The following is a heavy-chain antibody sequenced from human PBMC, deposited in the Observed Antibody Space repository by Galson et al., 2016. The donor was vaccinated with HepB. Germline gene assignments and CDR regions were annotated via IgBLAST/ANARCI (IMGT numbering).Heavy chain of an antibody. V-gene: IGHV3-53*04. J-gene: IGHJ6*02. Sequence: SLRLSCAASGFTVSRTYMTWVRQAPGKGLEWVSVIYSADTGGTTYYADSVKGRFTISRHNSKNTLYLQMNSLRHEDTAVYCCARAYDFWSGRYYYAMDVWGQGTTVTVS. CDR2: IYSADTGGTT. CDR1: GFTVSRTY. D-gene: IGHD3-3*01. CDR3: ARAYDFWSGRYYYAMDV.